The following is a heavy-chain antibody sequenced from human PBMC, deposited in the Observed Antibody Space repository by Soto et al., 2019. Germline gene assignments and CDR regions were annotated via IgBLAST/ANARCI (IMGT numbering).Heavy chain of an antibody. V-gene: IGHV3-49*03. D-gene: IGHD6-19*01. J-gene: IGHJ1*01. CDR2: IRSKAYGGTT. CDR3: AKVSAKIAVAGTEYFQN. CDR1: GFTSGDYA. Sequence: PGGSLRLSCTAAGFTSGDYAMSWFRQAPGKGLEWVGFIRSKAYGGTTEYAASVKGRLTISRDDSKSIAYLQMNSLRAEDTAVYYCAKVSAKIAVAGTEYFQNWGHRTLLTVSA.